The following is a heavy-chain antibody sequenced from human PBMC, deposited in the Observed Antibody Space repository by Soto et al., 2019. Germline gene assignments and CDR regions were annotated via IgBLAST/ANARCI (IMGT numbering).Heavy chain of an antibody. V-gene: IGHV4-59*08. Sequence: PSETLSLTCTVSGCSISTYYWSWVRQPPGKGLEWIGYIHYSGSPNYNPPLKTRATISVDTSKNQFSLTLSSVTAADTAVYYCARQPNDILTGFYNYGMDVWGQGTTVTVPS. CDR2: IHYSGSP. J-gene: IGHJ6*02. CDR1: GCSISTYY. D-gene: IGHD3-9*01. CDR3: ARQPNDILTGFYNYGMDV.